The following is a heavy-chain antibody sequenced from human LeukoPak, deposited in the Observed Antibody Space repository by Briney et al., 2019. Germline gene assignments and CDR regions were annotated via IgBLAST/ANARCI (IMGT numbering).Heavy chain of an antibody. CDR2: ISSSSSYI. J-gene: IGHJ4*02. D-gene: IGHD1-26*01. CDR3: ARVNSGSYYGGGDFDY. Sequence: GGSLRLSCAASGFTFSSYSMNWVRQAPGKGLEWVSSISSSSSYIYYADSVKGRFTISRDNAKNSLYLQMNSLRAEDTAVYYCARVNSGSYYGGGDFDYWGQGTLVTVSS. CDR1: GFTFSSYS. V-gene: IGHV3-21*01.